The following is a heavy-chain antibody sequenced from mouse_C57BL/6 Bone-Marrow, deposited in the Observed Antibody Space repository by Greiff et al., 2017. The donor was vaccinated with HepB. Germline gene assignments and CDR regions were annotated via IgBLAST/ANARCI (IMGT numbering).Heavy chain of an antibody. Sequence: EVKLVESGEGLVKPGGSLKLSCAASGFTFSSYAMSWVRQTPEKRLEWVAYISSGGDYIYYADTVKGRFTISRDNARNTLYLQMSSLKSEDTAMYYCTRAPRGVGFAYWGQGTLVTVSA. CDR3: TRAPRGVGFAY. D-gene: IGHD1-3*01. CDR1: GFTFSSYA. V-gene: IGHV5-9-1*02. J-gene: IGHJ3*01. CDR2: ISSGGDYI.